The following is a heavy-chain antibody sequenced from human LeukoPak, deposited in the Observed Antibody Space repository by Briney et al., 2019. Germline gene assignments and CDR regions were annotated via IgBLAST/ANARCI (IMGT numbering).Heavy chain of an antibody. J-gene: IGHJ4*02. CDR2: ISGSGGTT. CDR3: AKRVAASGPYFDY. D-gene: IGHD6-13*01. Sequence: GGSLRLSCVVSGFTVSSSYMSWVRQAPGKGLEWVSVISGSGGTTYYADSVKGRFTISRDNSKNTLYLQMNSLRAEDTAVYYCAKRVAASGPYFDYWGQGTLVTVSS. CDR1: GFTVSSSY. V-gene: IGHV3-23*01.